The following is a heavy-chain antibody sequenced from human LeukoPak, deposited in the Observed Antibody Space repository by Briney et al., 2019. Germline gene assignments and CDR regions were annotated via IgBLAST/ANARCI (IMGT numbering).Heavy chain of an antibody. CDR2: INHSGST. J-gene: IGHJ6*02. D-gene: IGHD3-3*01. CDR1: GGSFSGYY. V-gene: IGHV4-34*01. CDR3: GSPFAYSWSGSYGMDV. Sequence: SETLSLTCAVYGGSFSGYYWSWIRQPPGKGLEWIGEINHSGSTNYNPSLKSRVTISVDTSKNQFSLKLSSVTAADTAVYYCGSPFAYSWSGSYGMDVWGQGTTVTVSS.